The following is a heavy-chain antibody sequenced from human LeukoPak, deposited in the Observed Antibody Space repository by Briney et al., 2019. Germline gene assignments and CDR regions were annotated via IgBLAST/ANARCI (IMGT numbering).Heavy chain of an antibody. Sequence: EASVKVSCKASGYTFTGYYMHWVRQAPGQGLEWMGWINPNSGGTNYAQKFQGRVTMTRDTSISTAYMELSRLRSDDTAVYYCAKTTVTTLAAPFDYWGQGTLVTVSS. J-gene: IGHJ4*02. CDR3: AKTTVTTLAAPFDY. V-gene: IGHV1-2*02. D-gene: IGHD4-17*01. CDR2: INPNSGGT. CDR1: GYTFTGYY.